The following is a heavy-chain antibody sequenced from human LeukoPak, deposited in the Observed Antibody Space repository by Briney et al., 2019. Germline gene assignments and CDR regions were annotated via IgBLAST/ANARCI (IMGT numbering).Heavy chain of an antibody. Sequence: GGSLRLSCAASGFTFSSYAMSWVRQAPGKGLEWVSAISGSGGSTYYADSVKGRFTISRDNSKNTLYLQMNSLRAEDTAVYYCAKVGYCSSTSCYPPYYFDYWGQGTLVTVSS. CDR2: ISGSGGST. CDR3: AKVGYCSSTSCYPPYYFDY. D-gene: IGHD2-2*03. J-gene: IGHJ4*02. CDR1: GFTFSSYA. V-gene: IGHV3-23*01.